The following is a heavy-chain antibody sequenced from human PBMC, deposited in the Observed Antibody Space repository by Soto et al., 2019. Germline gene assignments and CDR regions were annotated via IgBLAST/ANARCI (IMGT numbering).Heavy chain of an antibody. D-gene: IGHD2-2*01. J-gene: IGHJ6*02. CDR2: ISGSGGST. CDR1: GFTFSSYA. Sequence: HPGGSLRLSCAASGFTFSSYAMSWVRQAPGKGLEWVSAISGSGGSTYYADSVKGRFTISRDNSKNTLYLQMNSLRAEDTAVYYCAKEGIPAAINHYRLAVWGQGTTVTVSS. CDR3: AKEGIPAAINHYRLAV. V-gene: IGHV3-23*01.